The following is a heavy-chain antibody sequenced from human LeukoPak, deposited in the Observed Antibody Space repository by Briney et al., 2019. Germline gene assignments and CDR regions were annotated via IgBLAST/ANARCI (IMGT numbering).Heavy chain of an antibody. CDR3: ARSRGNYCYFDY. CDR2: IGGSDLST. Sequence: PGGSLRLSCEASGFTFSSYAMGWVRQAPGKGPEWVSSIGGSDLSTYYADSVKSRFTISRDNSKNTLYLHMNSLSAEDTAAYYCARSRGNYCYFDYWGQGTLVTVSS. V-gene: IGHV3-23*01. CDR1: GFTFSSYA. J-gene: IGHJ4*02. D-gene: IGHD1-7*01.